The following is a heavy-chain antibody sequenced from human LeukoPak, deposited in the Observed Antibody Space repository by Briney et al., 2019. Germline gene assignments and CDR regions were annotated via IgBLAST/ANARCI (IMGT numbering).Heavy chain of an antibody. CDR3: ARDPDYGDYGIHWYFDL. D-gene: IGHD4-17*01. Sequence: GGSLRLSCAASGFTFSSYGMHWVRQAPGKGLEWVAFIRYDGSNKYYADSVKGRFTISRDNSKNTLYPQMNSLRAEDAAVYYCARDPDYGDYGIHWYFDLWGRGTLVTVSS. CDR1: GFTFSSYG. J-gene: IGHJ2*01. V-gene: IGHV3-30*02. CDR2: IRYDGSNK.